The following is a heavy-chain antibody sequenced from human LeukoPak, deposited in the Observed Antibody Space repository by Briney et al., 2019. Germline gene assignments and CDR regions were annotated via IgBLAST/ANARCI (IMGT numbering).Heavy chain of an antibody. J-gene: IGHJ4*02. V-gene: IGHV4-61*02. Sequence: SETLSLTCTVSGDSISSGSYYWTWIRQPAGKELEYIGRVYTNGNTDYNPSLKSRVTISLDTSKNQFSLKLMSVTAADTAVYYCARTLDSGSSDFWGQGTLVTVSS. CDR2: VYTNGNT. D-gene: IGHD3-10*01. CDR3: ARTLDSGSSDF. CDR1: GDSISSGSYY.